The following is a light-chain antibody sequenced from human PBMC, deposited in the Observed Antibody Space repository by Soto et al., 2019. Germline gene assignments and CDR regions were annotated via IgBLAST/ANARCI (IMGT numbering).Light chain of an antibody. CDR1: QSVSSSY. CDR3: QLYASSFRT. CDR2: GAS. V-gene: IGKV3-20*01. J-gene: IGKJ1*01. Sequence: EIVLTQSPGTLSLSPGERATLSCRASQSVSSSYLAWYQQKPGQAPRLLIYGASTWATGIPDRFSGSGSGRDVSLTIRRLEPEDFAVFYWQLYASSFRTFGQGTKVEIK.